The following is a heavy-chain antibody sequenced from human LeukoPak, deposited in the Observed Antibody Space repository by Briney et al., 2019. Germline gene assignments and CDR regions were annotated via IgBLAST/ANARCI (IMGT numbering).Heavy chain of an antibody. V-gene: IGHV4-39*01. J-gene: IGHJ4*02. D-gene: IGHD3-10*01. CDR2: IYYSGST. CDR1: GGSISSATYY. CDR3: ARTRYYYGSRSYGAPYYFDY. Sequence: PSETLSLTCTVSGGSISSATYYWTWIRQPAGKGLEWIGRIYYSGSTYYNPSLKNRLTISVDTSKNQFSLKLSSVTAADTAVYYCARTRYYYGSRSYGAPYYFDYWGQGTLVTVSS.